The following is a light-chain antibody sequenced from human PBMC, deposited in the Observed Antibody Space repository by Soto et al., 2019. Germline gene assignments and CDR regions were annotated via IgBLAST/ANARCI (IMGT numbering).Light chain of an antibody. V-gene: IGLV1-44*01. CDR1: SSNIGSHT. CDR3: AAWDGSLNGVV. J-gene: IGLJ2*01. CDR2: SSN. Sequence: QSVLTQPPSASGTPGQRVTIPCSGSSSNIGSHTVNWYQQLPGTAPKLLVYSSNQRPSGVPDRFSGSKSGTSASLAISGLQSEDEADYYCAAWDGSLNGVVFGGGTKLT.